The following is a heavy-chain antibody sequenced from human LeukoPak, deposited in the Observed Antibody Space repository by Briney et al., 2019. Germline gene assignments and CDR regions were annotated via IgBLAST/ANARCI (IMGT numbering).Heavy chain of an antibody. Sequence: ASVTVSCKASGYTFTSYYIHWVRQAPGQGLEWMGIINPSSGITSYAQKFQGRVTMTRDTSTSTVYMELSSLRSEDTAVYYCARGLVELATISPLGYWGQGTVVTVSS. CDR3: ARGLVELATISPLGY. CDR1: GYTFTSYY. V-gene: IGHV1-46*01. J-gene: IGHJ4*02. D-gene: IGHD5-24*01. CDR2: INPSSGIT.